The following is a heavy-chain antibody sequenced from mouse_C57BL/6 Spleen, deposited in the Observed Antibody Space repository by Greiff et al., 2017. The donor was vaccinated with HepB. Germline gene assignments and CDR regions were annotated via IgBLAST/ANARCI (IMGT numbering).Heavy chain of an antibody. CDR1: GYTFTSYW. CDR2: INPSNGGT. D-gene: IGHD2-1*01. Sequence: QVQLQQPGTELVKPGASVKLSCKASGYTFTSYWMHWVKQRPGQGLEWIGNINPSNGGTNYNEKFKSKATLTVDKSSSTAYMQLSSLTSEDSAVYDCARSNYGNYERFAYWGQGTLVTVSA. V-gene: IGHV1-53*01. CDR3: ARSNYGNYERFAY. J-gene: IGHJ3*01.